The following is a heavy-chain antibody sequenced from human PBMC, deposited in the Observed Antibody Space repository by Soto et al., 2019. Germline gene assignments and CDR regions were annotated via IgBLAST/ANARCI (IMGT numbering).Heavy chain of an antibody. CDR1: GYTFTDYS. Sequence: QVHLVQSGAEVKKPGASVKVSCQASGYTFTDYSLNWVRQAPGQGLVWMGWINPNSGDTGYAQVFQGRVTMTRDTSTSTVYMEVSSLRSDDTARFYCARIGRTCAFDMWGQGTLVTVSS. CDR3: ARIGRTCAFDM. CDR2: INPNSGDT. J-gene: IGHJ3*02. V-gene: IGHV1-2*02. D-gene: IGHD1-1*01.